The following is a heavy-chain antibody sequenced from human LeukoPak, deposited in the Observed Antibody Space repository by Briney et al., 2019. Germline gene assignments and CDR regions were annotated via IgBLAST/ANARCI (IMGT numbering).Heavy chain of an antibody. D-gene: IGHD5-12*01. V-gene: IGHV3-48*01. CDR3: ARNGRYSGHFDW. CDR1: GFSFSSYD. J-gene: IGHJ4*02. CDR2: ISSTTTTT. Sequence: GGSLRLSCAASGFSFSSYDMNWVRQAPGKGPEWVSYISSTTTTTYYADSVKGRFTISRDNAKNSLYLQMNSLRVDDTALYYCARNGRYSGHFDWWGQGTLVTVSS.